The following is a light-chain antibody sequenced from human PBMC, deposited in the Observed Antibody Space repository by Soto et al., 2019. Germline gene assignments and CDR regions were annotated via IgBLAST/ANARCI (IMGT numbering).Light chain of an antibody. V-gene: IGKV1-17*01. J-gene: IGKJ1*01. CDR1: QSISSY. Sequence: IQVSLSTPSLSASVGDRVTITCRASQSISSYLNWYQQKPGKAPKLLIYAASSLQSGVPSRFSGSGSGTEFTLTISSLQPEDVATYYCLQHNSYPVTFGQGTKVDI. CDR2: AAS. CDR3: LQHNSYPVT.